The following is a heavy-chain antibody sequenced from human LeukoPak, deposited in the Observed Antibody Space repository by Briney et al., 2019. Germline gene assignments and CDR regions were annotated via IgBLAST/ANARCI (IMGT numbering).Heavy chain of an antibody. Sequence: PGGSLRLSCTASDFIFSNNFMSWVRQTPGKGLEWVSVISGRGKTYYADSVNGRFTISRDNSKNIVSLQMNGLRAEDSAVYFCASKLPNYYFSAPSLSIGALDIWGQGTTVTVSS. CDR1: DFIFSNNF. CDR3: ASKLPNYYFSAPSLSIGALDI. CDR2: ISGRGKT. J-gene: IGHJ3*02. V-gene: IGHV3-53*01. D-gene: IGHD3/OR15-3a*01.